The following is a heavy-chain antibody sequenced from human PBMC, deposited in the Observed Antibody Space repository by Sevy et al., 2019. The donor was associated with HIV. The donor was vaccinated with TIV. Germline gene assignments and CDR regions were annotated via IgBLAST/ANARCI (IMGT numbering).Heavy chain of an antibody. V-gene: IGHV5-51*01. Sequence: GESLKISCKGSGYSFTDYWIGWVRQKPGKGLEWMGIIYPGDSDTIYSPSFQGQVTISVDKSTSTAYLQWSSLKTSDTAIFYCARGARGTLPSYYYYTLNIWGQGTTVTVSS. CDR3: ARGARGTLPSYYYYTLNI. D-gene: IGHD3-16*01. J-gene: IGHJ6*02. CDR2: IYPGDSDT. CDR1: GYSFTDYW.